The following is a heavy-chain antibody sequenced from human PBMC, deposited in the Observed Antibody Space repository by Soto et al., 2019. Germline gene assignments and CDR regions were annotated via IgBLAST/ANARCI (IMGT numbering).Heavy chain of an antibody. Sequence: GGSLRLSCAASGFAFGSYAMTWVRQAPGKGLEWVSLITNSDTTYYADTVKGRFTISRDNSKNTLYLQMNSLRAEDTAVFYCARNLGSGWAYGMDVWGQGTTVTVSS. CDR2: ITNSDTT. D-gene: IGHD2-15*01. CDR1: GFAFGSYA. V-gene: IGHV3-23*01. CDR3: ARNLGSGWAYGMDV. J-gene: IGHJ6*02.